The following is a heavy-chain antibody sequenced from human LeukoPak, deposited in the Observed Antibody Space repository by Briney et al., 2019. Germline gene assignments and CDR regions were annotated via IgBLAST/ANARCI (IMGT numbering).Heavy chain of an antibody. CDR1: GFTFSSYS. D-gene: IGHD2-15*01. V-gene: IGHV3-21*01. CDR3: ARDAGYCSGGSCYSTYFDY. J-gene: IGHJ4*02. CDR2: ISSSSSYI. Sequence: GGSLRLSCAASGFTFSSYSMNWVRQALGKGLEWVSSISSSSSYIYYADSVKGRFTISRDNAKNSLYLQMNSPRAEDTAVYYCARDAGYCSGGSCYSTYFDYWGQGTLVTVSS.